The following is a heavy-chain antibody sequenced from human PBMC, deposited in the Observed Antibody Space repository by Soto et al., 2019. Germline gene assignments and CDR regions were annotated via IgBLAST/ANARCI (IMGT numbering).Heavy chain of an antibody. CDR3: ARELERTFDY. Sequence: GGSLRLSCAASGFTFSSYAMHWVRQAPGKGLEWVAVISYDGRNKYYADSVKGRFTISRDNSKNTLYLQMNTLRAEDTAVYYCARELERTFDYWGQGTLVTVS. V-gene: IGHV3-30-3*01. J-gene: IGHJ4*02. D-gene: IGHD1-1*01. CDR1: GFTFSSYA. CDR2: ISYDGRNK.